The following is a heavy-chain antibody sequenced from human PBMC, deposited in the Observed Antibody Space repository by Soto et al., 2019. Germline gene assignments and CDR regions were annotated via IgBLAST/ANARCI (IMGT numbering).Heavy chain of an antibody. CDR2: FDPEDGET. J-gene: IGHJ3*02. Sequence: ASVKVSCKVSGYTLTELSMHWVRQAPGKGLEWMGGFDPEDGETIYAQKFQGRVTMTEDTSTDTAYMELSSLRSEDTAVYYCATMSFHVKYAFDIWGQGTMLTVSS. CDR1: GYTLTELS. CDR3: ATMSFHVKYAFDI. V-gene: IGHV1-24*01.